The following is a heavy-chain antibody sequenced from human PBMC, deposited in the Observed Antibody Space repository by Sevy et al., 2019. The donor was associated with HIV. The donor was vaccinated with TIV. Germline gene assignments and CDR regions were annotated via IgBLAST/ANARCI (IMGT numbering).Heavy chain of an antibody. D-gene: IGHD2-8*01. CDR3: AREGCTKPHDY. CDR2: LSFGWGEI. V-gene: IGHV3-23*01. CDR1: GFTFSKYS. Sequence: GGSLRLSCPASGFTFSKYSMSGVRQPPGKGLEWVSTLSFGWGEINYADSVKGGFTISRDNSKSSVYLQMNNLRPEDTAVYYCAREGCTKPHDYWGQGTLVTVSS. J-gene: IGHJ4*02.